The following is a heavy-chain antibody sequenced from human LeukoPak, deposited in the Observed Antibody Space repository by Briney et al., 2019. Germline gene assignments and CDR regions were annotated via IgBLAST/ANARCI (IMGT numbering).Heavy chain of an antibody. D-gene: IGHD3-10*01. V-gene: IGHV1-46*01. CDR3: ARERSGSGRGWFDP. CDR1: GYTVTNYY. Sequence: GASVKVSCKASGYTVTNYYMHWVRQAPGQGLEWMGIINPNIGSTRYAQKFQGRVTMTRDTSTSTVYMELSSLTSEDTAVYYCARERSGSGRGWFDPWGQGTLVTVS. CDR2: INPNIGST. J-gene: IGHJ5*02.